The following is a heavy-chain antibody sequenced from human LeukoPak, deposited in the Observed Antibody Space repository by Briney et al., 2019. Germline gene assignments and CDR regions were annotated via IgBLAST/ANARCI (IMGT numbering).Heavy chain of an antibody. J-gene: IGHJ4*02. CDR3: ARVGDIVVVVAATQDYYFDY. CDR2: MNPNSGNT. Sequence: GASVKVSCKASGYTFTSYDINWVRQATGQGPEWMGWMNPNSGNTGYAQKFQGRVTMTRNTSISTAYMELSRLRSDDTAVYYCARVGDIVVVVAATQDYYFDYWGQGTLVTVSS. V-gene: IGHV1-8*01. CDR1: GYTFTSYD. D-gene: IGHD2-15*01.